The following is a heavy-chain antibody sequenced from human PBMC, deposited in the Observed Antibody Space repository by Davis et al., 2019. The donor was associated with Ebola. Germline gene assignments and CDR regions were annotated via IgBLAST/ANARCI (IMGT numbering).Heavy chain of an antibody. CDR2: IWYDGSNK. D-gene: IGHD1-1*01. CDR1: GFTFSSYA. V-gene: IGHV3-33*08. CDR3: ARDDEDWNDVLYYYGMDV. J-gene: IGHJ6*02. Sequence: GESLKISCAASGFTFSSYAMHWVRQAPGKGLEWVAVIWYDGSNKYYADSVKGRFTISRDNSKNTLYLQMNSLRAEDTAVYYCARDDEDWNDVLYYYGMDVWGQGTTVTVSS.